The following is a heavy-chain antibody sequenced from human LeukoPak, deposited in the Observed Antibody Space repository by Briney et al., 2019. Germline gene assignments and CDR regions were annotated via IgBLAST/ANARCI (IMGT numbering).Heavy chain of an antibody. CDR1: GTSFTSYY. J-gene: IGHJ4*02. CDR3: AGMSTGHDY. CDR2: VNHSGYT. Sequence: PSETLSLTCGVSGTSFTSYYWSWIRQTPGKGLEWIGEVNHSGYTNMNRSLKSRVTISVDTSKNQFSLMMTSVTAADTAVSFCAGMSTGHDYWGQGTLVTVSS. D-gene: IGHD5/OR15-5a*01. V-gene: IGHV4-34*01.